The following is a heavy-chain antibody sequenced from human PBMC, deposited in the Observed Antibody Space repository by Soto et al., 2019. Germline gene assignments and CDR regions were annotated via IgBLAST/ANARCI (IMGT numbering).Heavy chain of an antibody. CDR1: GGSLSRYY. V-gene: IGHV4-59*01. CDR3: GSVRPSGYVLS. Sequence: SETLSLTYTVSGGSLSRYYWTCIRQSPGKGLEWIGYVYFSGNTNYNPSLKSRVTISIDTSKNQFSLRLASVTAADTAFYYCGSVRPSGYVLSWGQGTLVTVSS. CDR2: VYFSGNT. D-gene: IGHD6-25*01. J-gene: IGHJ5*02.